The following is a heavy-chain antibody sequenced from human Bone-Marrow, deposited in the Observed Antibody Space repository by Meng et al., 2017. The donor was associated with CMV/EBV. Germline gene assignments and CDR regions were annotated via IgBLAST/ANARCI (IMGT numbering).Heavy chain of an antibody. CDR2: IIPIIGTA. CDR1: GGTFSSYA. CDR3: ARAEAATGTYDP. D-gene: IGHD1-1*01. V-gene: IGHV1-69*05. Sequence: SVKVSCKASGGTFSSYAISWVRQAPGQGLEWMGGIIPIIGTANYAQKFQGRVTITTDESTSTDYMELSSLRAEDTAVYYCARAEAATGTYDPWGQGTLVTVSS. J-gene: IGHJ5*02.